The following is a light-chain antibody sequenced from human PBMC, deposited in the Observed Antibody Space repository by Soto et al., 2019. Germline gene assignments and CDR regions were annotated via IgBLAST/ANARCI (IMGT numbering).Light chain of an antibody. CDR2: VAS. Sequence: IQMTQSPSSLSASVGDTVTVTCRASQGIRNYLNWFQQKPGKAPKRLISVASTLQSGVPSRFSGSGSGTEFTLTISSLQPEVSATYYCLQHNTYPYTFGQGTKLEIK. V-gene: IGKV1-17*01. CDR1: QGIRNY. CDR3: LQHNTYPYT. J-gene: IGKJ2*01.